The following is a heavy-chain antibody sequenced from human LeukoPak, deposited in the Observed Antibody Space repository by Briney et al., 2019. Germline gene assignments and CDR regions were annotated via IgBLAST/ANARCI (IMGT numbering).Heavy chain of an antibody. CDR2: IYYSEST. D-gene: IGHD6-13*01. J-gene: IGHJ4*02. CDR1: GGSISPYY. CDR3: ARNLIPEQLVLNF. V-gene: IGHV4-59*01. Sequence: SETLSLTCTVSGGSISPYYWSWIRQPPGKGLEWIGYIYYSESTNYNPSLKSRVTISVDTSKNQFSLKLSSVTPEDTAVYYCARNLIPEQLVLNFWGQGTLVTVSS.